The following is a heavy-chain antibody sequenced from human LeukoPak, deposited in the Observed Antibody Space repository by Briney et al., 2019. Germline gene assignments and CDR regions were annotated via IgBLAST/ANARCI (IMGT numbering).Heavy chain of an antibody. V-gene: IGHV3-11*01. Sequence: GGSLRLSCVVSGFTFSDYYMTWVRQAPGKGLEWLSFISSSGGTIYYADSVKGRFTISRDNAKKSLYLQMISLTADDTAVYFCAKDKRDEILGVVRTTLDYWGQGTRVTVSS. CDR2: ISSSGGTI. J-gene: IGHJ4*02. CDR3: AKDKRDEILGVVRTTLDY. D-gene: IGHD3-3*01. CDR1: GFTFSDYY.